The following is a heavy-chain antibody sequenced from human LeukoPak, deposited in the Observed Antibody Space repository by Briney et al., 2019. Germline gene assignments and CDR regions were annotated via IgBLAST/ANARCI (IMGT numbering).Heavy chain of an antibody. CDR3: ARGANRITIFGVVTPNYYYYYMDV. CDR2: IIPIFGTA. J-gene: IGHJ6*03. Sequence: SVKVSCKASGGTFSSYAISWVRQAPGQGLEWMGGIIPIFGTANYAQKFQGRVTITADESTSTAYMELSSLRSEDTAVYYCARGANRITIFGVVTPNYYYYYMDVWGKGTTVTVSS. D-gene: IGHD3-3*01. CDR1: GGTFSSYA. V-gene: IGHV1-69*01.